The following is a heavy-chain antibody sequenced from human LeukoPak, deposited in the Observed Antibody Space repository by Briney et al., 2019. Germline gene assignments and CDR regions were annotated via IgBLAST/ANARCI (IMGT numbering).Heavy chain of an antibody. J-gene: IGHJ6*03. Sequence: SETLSLTCTVSGGSISSYYWSWIRQPPGKGLEWIGYIYYSGSTNYNPSLKSRVTISVDTSKNQFSLKLSSVTAADTAVYYCARDSHYYYGSGSYYNAPQDYYYMDVWGKGTTVTVSS. CDR2: IYYSGST. CDR3: ARDSHYYYGSGSYYNAPQDYYYMDV. CDR1: GGSISSYY. V-gene: IGHV4-59*01. D-gene: IGHD3-10*01.